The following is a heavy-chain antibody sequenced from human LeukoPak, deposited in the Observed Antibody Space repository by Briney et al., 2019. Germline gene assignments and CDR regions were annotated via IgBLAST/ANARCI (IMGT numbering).Heavy chain of an antibody. CDR3: ARDAEHCGSDCPRWLDP. Sequence: SETLSLTCTVSGGSIGSYYWSWIRQPPGKGLEWIGYIGYSGRTNYNPSLKSRVTISVDTSKNQFSLNLRSVTAADTAVYYCARDAEHCGSDCPRWLDPWGQGTLVTVSS. CDR2: IGYSGRT. V-gene: IGHV4-59*01. J-gene: IGHJ5*02. D-gene: IGHD2-21*02. CDR1: GGSIGSYY.